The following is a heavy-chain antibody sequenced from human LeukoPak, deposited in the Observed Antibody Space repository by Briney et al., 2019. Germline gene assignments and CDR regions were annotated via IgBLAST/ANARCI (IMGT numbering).Heavy chain of an antibody. J-gene: IGHJ3*02. CDR2: IYYSGST. Sequence: SETLSLTCTVSGGSISSGDYYWSWIRQPPGKGLEWIGYIYYSGSTYYNPSLKSRVTISVDTSKNQFSLKLSSVTAANTAVYYCARAVESRYSSSSDAFDIWGQGTMVTVSS. D-gene: IGHD6-13*01. V-gene: IGHV4-30-4*08. CDR3: ARAVESRYSSSSDAFDI. CDR1: GGSISSGDYY.